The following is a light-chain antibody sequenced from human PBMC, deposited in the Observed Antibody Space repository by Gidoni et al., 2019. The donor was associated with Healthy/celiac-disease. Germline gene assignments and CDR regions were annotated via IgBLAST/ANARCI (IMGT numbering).Light chain of an antibody. CDR3: QSYDSSLSGWV. CDR1: SSNIGAGYD. V-gene: IGLV1-40*01. Sequence: QSVLTQPPSVSGAPGQRVTISCTGSSSNIGAGYDVHWYQQLPGTAPNLLIYGNSNRPSVVPARFSGSKSGTSASLAITGLQAEDEADYYCQSYDSSLSGWVFGGGTKLTVL. CDR2: GNS. J-gene: IGLJ3*02.